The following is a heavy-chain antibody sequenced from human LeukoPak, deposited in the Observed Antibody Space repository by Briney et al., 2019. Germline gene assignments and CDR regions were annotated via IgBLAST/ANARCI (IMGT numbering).Heavy chain of an antibody. Sequence: ASVKVSCKASGYTFISYDTNWVRQVTGQGLEWMGWMNPNSGNTGYAQKFQGRVTITRNTSISTAFMELSSLRSEDTAVYYCASQNYAGDAFDIWGQGTMVTVSS. CDR1: GYTFISYD. CDR2: MNPNSGNT. V-gene: IGHV1-8*03. CDR3: ASQNYAGDAFDI. D-gene: IGHD1-7*01. J-gene: IGHJ3*02.